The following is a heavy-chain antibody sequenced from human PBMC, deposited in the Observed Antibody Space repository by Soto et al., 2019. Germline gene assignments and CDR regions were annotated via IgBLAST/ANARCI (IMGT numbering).Heavy chain of an antibody. J-gene: IGHJ5*02. CDR2: INPSGGST. CDR3: ARDLDGTTSYNWFDP. CDR1: GYTFTSYY. D-gene: IGHD1-7*01. V-gene: IGHV1-46*01. Sequence: ASVKVSFKASGYTFTSYYMHWVRQAPGQGLEWMGIINPSGGSTSYAQKFQGRVTMTRDTSTSTVYMELSSLRSEDTAVYYCARDLDGTTSYNWFDPWGQGTLVTVSS.